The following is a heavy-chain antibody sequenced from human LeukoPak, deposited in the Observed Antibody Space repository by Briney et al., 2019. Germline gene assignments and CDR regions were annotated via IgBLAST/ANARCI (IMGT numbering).Heavy chain of an antibody. D-gene: IGHD2-15*01. J-gene: IGHJ6*02. CDR1: GFTFSSYS. Sequence: GGSLRLSCAASGFTFSSYSINWVRQAPGKGLGWVSSISSSSRYIYYADSVKGRFTISRDNAKNSLYLQMNSLRAEDTAVYYCARRLVAALDGMDVWGQGTTVTVSS. CDR2: ISSSSRYI. V-gene: IGHV3-21*01. CDR3: ARRLVAALDGMDV.